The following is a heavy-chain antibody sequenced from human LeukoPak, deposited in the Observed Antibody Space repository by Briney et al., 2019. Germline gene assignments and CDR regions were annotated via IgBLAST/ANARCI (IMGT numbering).Heavy chain of an antibody. CDR2: ILEDGRIQ. J-gene: IGHJ4*02. D-gene: IGHD3-3*01. Sequence: GGSLRLSCAASGFTFTNYMVHWVRQAPGKGLEWVAVILEDGRIQHYADSVQGRFTISRDNSKNTLFLQMNSLRAADTAVYYCARGIYDFWSGYYANYFDYWGQGTLVTVSS. CDR1: GFTFTNYM. CDR3: ARGIYDFWSGYYANYFDY. V-gene: IGHV3-30*04.